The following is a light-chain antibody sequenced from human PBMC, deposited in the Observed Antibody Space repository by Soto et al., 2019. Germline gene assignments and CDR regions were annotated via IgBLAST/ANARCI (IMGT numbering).Light chain of an antibody. CDR3: LQDYSYPRT. Sequence: AIQMTQSPSSLSASVGDRVTITCRASQGIRNDVGWYQQKPGKAPELLIYAASSLQTGVTSRFSGSGSGTDFTLTISSLQPEDFETYYCLQDYSYPRTFGQGTKVDIK. CDR1: QGIRND. V-gene: IGKV1-6*01. J-gene: IGKJ1*01. CDR2: AAS.